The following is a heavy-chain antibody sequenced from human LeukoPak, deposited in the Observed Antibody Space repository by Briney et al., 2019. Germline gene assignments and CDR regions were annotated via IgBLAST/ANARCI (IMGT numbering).Heavy chain of an antibody. J-gene: IGHJ4*02. Sequence: GGSLRLSCAASGFTFSNHGMHWVRQAPGKGLEWVAVIWYDGSNKYYADSVKGRFTISRDNSKNTPYLQMNSLRAEDTAMYYCARDRGVSYFDYWSQGTQVTVSS. D-gene: IGHD3-10*01. CDR2: IWYDGSNK. CDR3: ARDRGVSYFDY. V-gene: IGHV3-33*01. CDR1: GFTFSNHG.